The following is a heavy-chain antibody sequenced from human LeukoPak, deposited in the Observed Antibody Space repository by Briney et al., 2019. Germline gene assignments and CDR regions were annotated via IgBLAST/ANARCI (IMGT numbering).Heavy chain of an antibody. Sequence: PGGSLRLSCAASGFTFRTYAMTWVRQAPGKGLEWVSAIGTAGEPHYSESVRGRFTIYRDNSKNTLSLQMNNLGAEDTAIYYCAEDWSCDYWGQGTLVTVSS. V-gene: IGHV3-23*01. CDR1: GFTFRTYA. D-gene: IGHD3-10*01. CDR2: IGTAGEP. CDR3: AEDWSCDY. J-gene: IGHJ4*02.